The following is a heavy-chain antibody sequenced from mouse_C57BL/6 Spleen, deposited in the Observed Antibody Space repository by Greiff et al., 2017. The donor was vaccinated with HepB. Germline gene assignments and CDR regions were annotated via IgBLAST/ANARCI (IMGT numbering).Heavy chain of an antibody. CDR2: IYPGSGST. CDR1: GYTFTSYW. D-gene: IGHD2-4*01. Sequence: QVQLQQPGAELVKPGASVKMSCKASGYTFTSYWITWVKQRPGQGLEWIGDIYPGSGSTNYNEKFKSKATLTVDTSSSTAYMQLSSLTSEDSAVYYCARESDYDVALYAMDYWGQGTSVTVSS. J-gene: IGHJ4*01. CDR3: ARESDYDVALYAMDY. V-gene: IGHV1-55*01.